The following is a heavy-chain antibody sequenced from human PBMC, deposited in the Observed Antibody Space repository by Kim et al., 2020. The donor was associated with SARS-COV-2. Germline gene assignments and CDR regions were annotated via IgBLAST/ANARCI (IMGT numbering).Heavy chain of an antibody. D-gene: IGHD3-22*01. Sequence: AQKFQGRVTMTRDTSISTAYMELSRLRSDDTAVYYCARPINYYDSSDIDYWGQGTLVTVSS. J-gene: IGHJ4*02. CDR3: ARPINYYDSSDIDY. V-gene: IGHV1-2*02.